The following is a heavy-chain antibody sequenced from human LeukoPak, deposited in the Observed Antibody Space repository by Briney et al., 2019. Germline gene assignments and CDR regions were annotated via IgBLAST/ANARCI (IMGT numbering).Heavy chain of an antibody. D-gene: IGHD2/OR15-2a*01. Sequence: ASVKVSCKASGYTFTNYGISWVRQAPGQGLEWMGWISAYNGNTNYAQKLQGRVTMTTDTSTSTAYMELRSLRSDDTAVYYCARDTSPPNWFDPWGQGTLVTVSS. CDR3: ARDTSPPNWFDP. V-gene: IGHV1-18*01. CDR1: GYTFTNYG. J-gene: IGHJ5*02. CDR2: ISAYNGNT.